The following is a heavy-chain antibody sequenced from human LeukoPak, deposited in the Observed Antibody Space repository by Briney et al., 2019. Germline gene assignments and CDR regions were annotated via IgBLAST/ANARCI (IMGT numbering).Heavy chain of an antibody. J-gene: IGHJ4*02. CDR1: GFTFSKYG. Sequence: GGSLRLSCAASGFTFSKYGMNWVRQAPGKGLEWVSNISGSGSRRYYVDSVKGRFTISRDNSKNTLYLQMNSLRAEDTAIYCCAKTYDSTDYWGQGTLVTVSS. CDR3: AKTYDSTDY. CDR2: ISGSGSRR. D-gene: IGHD3-22*01. V-gene: IGHV3-23*01.